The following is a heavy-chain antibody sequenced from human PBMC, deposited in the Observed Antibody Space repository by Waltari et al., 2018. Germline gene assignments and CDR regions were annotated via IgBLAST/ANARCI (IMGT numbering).Heavy chain of an antibody. CDR1: GGTFSSNA. CDR2: ILPLHGIK. D-gene: IGHD6-13*01. J-gene: IGHJ5*02. CDR3: AKSPQLTTANWFDT. Sequence: QIQLIQSGAEVKEPGSSVKVPCKISGGTFSSNAFSWIRQAPGQGLEWMGGILPLHGIKENEQSFQDRATITADEVTKTAYMDLNSLTADDTAVYYCAKSPQLTTANWFDTWGQGMLVTVSS. V-gene: IGHV1-69*04.